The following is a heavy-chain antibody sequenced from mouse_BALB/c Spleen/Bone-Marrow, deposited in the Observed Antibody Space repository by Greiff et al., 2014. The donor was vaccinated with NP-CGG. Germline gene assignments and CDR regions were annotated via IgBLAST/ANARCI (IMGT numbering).Heavy chain of an antibody. J-gene: IGHJ4*01. D-gene: IGHD2-1*01. CDR1: GYTFTYYT. V-gene: IGHV1-4*01. CDR3: ARGGNYPNSAMDS. Sequence: QVQLQQPGAELARPGASVKMSCKASGYTFTYYTMHWVKQRPGQGLEWIGYINPSSGYTNYNQKFKDKATLTADKSSSTAYMQLSSLPSDDSTVYYCARGGNYPNSAMDSWGQGTSVTVSS. CDR2: INPSSGYT.